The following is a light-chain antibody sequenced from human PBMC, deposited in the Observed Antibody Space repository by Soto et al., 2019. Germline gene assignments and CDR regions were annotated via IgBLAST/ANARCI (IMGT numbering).Light chain of an antibody. CDR2: GAF. CDR3: QQYGNSIPIT. CDR1: QSVSSNY. V-gene: IGKV3-20*01. J-gene: IGKJ5*01. Sequence: EIVLTQSPGTLSLSPGESATLSCRASQSVSSNYLAWYQQKPGQAPRLLIYGAFSRATGIPDRFSGSGSGTDFTLTISRLEPEDFAVYYCQQYGNSIPITFGQGTRLEIK.